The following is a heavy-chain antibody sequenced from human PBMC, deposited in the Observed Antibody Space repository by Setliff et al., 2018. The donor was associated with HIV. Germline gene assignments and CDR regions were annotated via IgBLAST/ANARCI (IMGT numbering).Heavy chain of an antibody. CDR3: ARRVAAAPYYYYYDMDV. Sequence: GESLKISCKGSGYSFTSYWIGWVRQMPGKGLEWMGIIYPGDSDTRYSPSFQGQVTISADKSISTAYLQWSSLKAADTATYYCARRVAAAPYYYYYDMDVWGKCTTVAASS. J-gene: IGHJ6*03. CDR1: GYSFTSYW. CDR2: IYPGDSDT. D-gene: IGHD6-13*01. V-gene: IGHV5-51*01.